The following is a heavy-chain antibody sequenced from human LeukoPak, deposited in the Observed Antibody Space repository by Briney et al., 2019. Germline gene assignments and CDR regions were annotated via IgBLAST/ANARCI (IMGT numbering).Heavy chain of an antibody. Sequence: PGGSLRLSCAASGFTFSVSAMYWVRQASGKGLEWVGRIRNKANNYATAYSASVKGRFTISRDDSKDTAYLQMNSLESEDTAVYYCTYTSSSGVVYWGQGTLVTVSS. CDR3: TYTSSSGVVY. CDR1: GFTFSVSA. V-gene: IGHV3-73*01. D-gene: IGHD6-6*01. CDR2: IRNKANNYAT. J-gene: IGHJ4*02.